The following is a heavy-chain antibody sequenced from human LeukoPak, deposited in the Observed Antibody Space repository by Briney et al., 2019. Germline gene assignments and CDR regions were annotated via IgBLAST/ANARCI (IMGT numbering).Heavy chain of an antibody. CDR3: AMKSSGDYYYMDV. CDR2: ITWNGGST. J-gene: IGHJ6*03. V-gene: IGHV3-20*04. CDR1: GFSIGDYG. Sequence: AGGSLRLSCAASGFSIGDYGMSWVRQTPEKGLEWVSGITWNGGSTGYADSVKGRFTISRDNAMNSLYLQMNSLRTEDTALYYCAMKSSGDYYYMDVWGKGTTVTVSS. D-gene: IGHD3-10*01.